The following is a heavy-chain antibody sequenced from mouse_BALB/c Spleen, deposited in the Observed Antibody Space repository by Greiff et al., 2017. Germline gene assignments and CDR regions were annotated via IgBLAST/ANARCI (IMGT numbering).Heavy chain of an antibody. CDR1: GFSLTGYG. CDR3: AREGGYGSSWFAY. Sequence: VQLKESGPGLVAPSQSLSITCTVSGFSLTGYGVNWVRQPPGKGLEWLGMIWGDGSTDYNSALKSRLSISKDNSKSQVFLKMNSLQTDDTARYYCAREGGYGSSWFAYWGQGTLVTVSA. CDR2: IWGDGST. V-gene: IGHV2-6-7*01. J-gene: IGHJ3*01. D-gene: IGHD1-1*01.